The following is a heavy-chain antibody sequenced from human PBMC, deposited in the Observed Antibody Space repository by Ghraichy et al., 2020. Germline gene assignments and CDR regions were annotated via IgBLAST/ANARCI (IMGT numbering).Heavy chain of an antibody. CDR1: GFTFSGYS. D-gene: IGHD4-23*01. V-gene: IGHV3-48*02. CDR2: ITSSGRNI. Sequence: GGSLRLSCVGSGFTFSGYSMNWVRQSPGKGLEWVSYITSSGRNIFYADSVKGRFTISRDNAQNSLYLQMNSLRDEDTAVYYCARDSRVVRFYYYDGMDVWGQGTTVTVS. CDR3: ARDSRVVRFYYYDGMDV. J-gene: IGHJ6*02.